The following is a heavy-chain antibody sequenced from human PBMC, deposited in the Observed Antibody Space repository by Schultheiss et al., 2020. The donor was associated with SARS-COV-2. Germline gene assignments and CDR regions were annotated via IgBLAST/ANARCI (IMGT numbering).Heavy chain of an antibody. D-gene: IGHD3-3*01. CDR1: GGTFSSYA. J-gene: IGHJ3*02. Sequence: ASVKVSCKASGGTFSSYAISWVRQAPGQGLEWLGWISTYNGNTIYAQKLQGRVTMTTDTSTSTAYMELRSLRSDDTAVYYCARRYYGSSLSAFDIWGQGTMVTVSS. CDR2: ISTYNGNT. CDR3: ARRYYGSSLSAFDI. V-gene: IGHV1-18*01.